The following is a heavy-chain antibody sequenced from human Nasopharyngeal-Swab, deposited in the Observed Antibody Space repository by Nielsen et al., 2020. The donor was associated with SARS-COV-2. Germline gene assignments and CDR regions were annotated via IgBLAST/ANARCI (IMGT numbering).Heavy chain of an antibody. CDR2: ISASGAST. V-gene: IGHV3-23*01. J-gene: IGHJ4*02. D-gene: IGHD3-22*01. Sequence: GGSLRLSCAASGFRFSSYAMSWVRQAPGKGLEWVSAISASGASTYYADSVKGRFTISRDNSKNTLYLQMNSLRAEDTAVYYCAKRDDYYESSGLGDWGQGTLVTVSS. CDR3: AKRDDYYESSGLGD. CDR1: GFRFSSYA.